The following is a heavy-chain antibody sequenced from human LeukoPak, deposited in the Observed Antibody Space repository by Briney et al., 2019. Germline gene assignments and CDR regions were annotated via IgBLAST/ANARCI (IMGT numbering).Heavy chain of an antibody. CDR2: IYTSGST. D-gene: IGHD3-22*01. CDR1: GGSISNYY. Sequence: PSETLSLTCTVSGGSISNYYWSWIRQPAGKGLEWIGRIYTSGSTNYNPSLKSRVTMSVDTSKNQFSLNLSSVTAADTAVYYCXXXXXXXXXXDSSGYSGRVYFQHWGQGTLVTVSS. V-gene: IGHV4-4*07. CDR3: XXXXXXXXXXDSSGYSGRVYFQH. J-gene: IGHJ1*01.